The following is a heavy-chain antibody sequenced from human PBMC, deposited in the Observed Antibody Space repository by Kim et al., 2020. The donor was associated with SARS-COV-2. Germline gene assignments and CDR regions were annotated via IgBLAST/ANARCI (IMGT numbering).Heavy chain of an antibody. CDR1: GYTFSTYG. Sequence: ASVKVSCKASGYTFSTYGISWVRQVAGRGLEWIGGISVYNGDTIYAQKYQGRLTFTTDRSSNMVYMELSSLNPDDSALYYCVRGEAWFDTWGQGTLVSVSS. V-gene: IGHV1-18*04. CDR2: ISVYNGDT. J-gene: IGHJ5*02. CDR3: VRGEAWFDT.